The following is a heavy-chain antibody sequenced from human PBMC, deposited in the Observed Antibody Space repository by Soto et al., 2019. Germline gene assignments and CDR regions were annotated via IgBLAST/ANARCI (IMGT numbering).Heavy chain of an antibody. Sequence: ASVKVSCKASGYTFTSYGISWVRQAPGQGVEWMGWISAYNGNTNYAQKLQGRVTMTTDTSTSTAYMELRSLRSDDTAVYYCARALENIVVVPAAPSYYYYGMDVWGQGTTVTVS. CDR2: ISAYNGNT. CDR1: GYTFTSYG. V-gene: IGHV1-18*04. CDR3: ARALENIVVVPAAPSYYYYGMDV. J-gene: IGHJ6*02. D-gene: IGHD2-2*01.